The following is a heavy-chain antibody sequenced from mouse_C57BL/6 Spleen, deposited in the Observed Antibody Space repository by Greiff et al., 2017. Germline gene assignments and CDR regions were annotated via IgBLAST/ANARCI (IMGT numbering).Heavy chain of an antibody. V-gene: IGHV1-15*01. J-gene: IGHJ1*03. D-gene: IGHD1-1*01. Sequence: QVQLQQSGAELVRPGASVTLSCKASGYTFTDYEMHWVQQTPVHGLEWIGAIDPETGGTAYNQKFKGKAILTADKSSSTAYMELRSLTSEDSAVYYCTRAYGSSYEWYFDVWGTGTTVTVSS. CDR1: GYTFTDYE. CDR3: TRAYGSSYEWYFDV. CDR2: IDPETGGT.